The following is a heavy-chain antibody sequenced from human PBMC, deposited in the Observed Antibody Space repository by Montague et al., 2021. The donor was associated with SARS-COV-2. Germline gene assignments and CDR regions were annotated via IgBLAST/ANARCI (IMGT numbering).Heavy chain of an antibody. CDR2: IYYRGDT. CDR1: GGSMNNFY. D-gene: IGHD6-25*01. V-gene: IGHV4-59*08. J-gene: IGHJ5*02. CDR3: ARTVTHGSGDP. Sequence: SETLSLTCTVSGGSMNNFYWSWIRQPPGKGLEWIGYIYYRGDTNXNPSLASRVTMSVDKSQNQFSLKLTSVTAADTAVYYCARTVTHGSGDPWGQGTLVTVSS.